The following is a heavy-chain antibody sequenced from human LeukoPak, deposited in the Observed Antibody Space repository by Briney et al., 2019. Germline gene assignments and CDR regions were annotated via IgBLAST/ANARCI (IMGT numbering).Heavy chain of an antibody. V-gene: IGHV3-21*01. CDR2: ISSSSSYI. CDR3: ARRSTLGYCSGGSCSSPYYYYGMDV. D-gene: IGHD2-15*01. CDR1: GFTFSSYS. J-gene: IGHJ6*02. Sequence: GGSLRLSCAASGFTFSSYSMNWVRQAPGKGLEWVSSISSSSSYIYYADSVKGRFTISRDNAKNSLYLQMNSLRAEDTAVYYCARRSTLGYCSGGSCSSPYYYYGMDVWGQGTTVTVSS.